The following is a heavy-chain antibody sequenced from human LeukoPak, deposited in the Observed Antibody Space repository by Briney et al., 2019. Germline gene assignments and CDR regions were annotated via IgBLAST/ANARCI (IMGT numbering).Heavy chain of an antibody. CDR1: GFTFSSYG. V-gene: IGHV3-33*06. Sequence: GGSLRLSCAASGFTFSSYGMHWVRQAPGKGLGWVAVIWYDGSNKYYADSVKGRFTISRDNSKNTLYLQMNSLRAEDTAVYYCAKDDVGRDHYYYMDVWGKGTTVTVSS. J-gene: IGHJ6*03. D-gene: IGHD1-1*01. CDR3: AKDDVGRDHYYYMDV. CDR2: IWYDGSNK.